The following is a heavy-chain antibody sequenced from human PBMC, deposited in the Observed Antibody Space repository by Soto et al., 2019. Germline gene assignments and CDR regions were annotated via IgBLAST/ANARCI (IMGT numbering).Heavy chain of an antibody. J-gene: IGHJ5*02. D-gene: IGHD6-6*01. CDR2: IYYSGST. Sequence: SETLSLTCTVSGGSISSGGYYWSWIRQHPGKGLEWIGYIYYSGSTYYNPSLKSRVTISVDTSKNQFSLKLSSVTAADTAVYYCARGPLGVEYSSSLSPDRFNWFDPWGQGTLVTVSS. V-gene: IGHV4-31*03. CDR3: ARGPLGVEYSSSLSPDRFNWFDP. CDR1: GGSISSGGYY.